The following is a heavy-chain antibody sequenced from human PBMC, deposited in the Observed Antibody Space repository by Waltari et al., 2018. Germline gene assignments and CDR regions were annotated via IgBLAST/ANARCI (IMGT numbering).Heavy chain of an antibody. V-gene: IGHV4-31*03. CDR1: GGSISSGGYS. CDR3: ARGYYDSSGYYYLDY. CDR2: IYYSGST. D-gene: IGHD3-22*01. J-gene: IGHJ4*02. Sequence: QVQLQESGPGLVKPSQTLSLTCTVSGGSISSGGYSWSWIRQHPGKGLEWIGYIYYSGSTYYNPSLKSRVTISVDTSKNQFSLKLSSVTAADTAVYYCARGYYDSSGYYYLDYWGQGTLVTVSS.